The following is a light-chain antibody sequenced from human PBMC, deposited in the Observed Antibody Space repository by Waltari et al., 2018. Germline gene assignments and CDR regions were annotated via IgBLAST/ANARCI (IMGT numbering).Light chain of an antibody. CDR3: CSYAGTREV. CDR2: EGS. CDR1: SRHVGGDNL. Sequence: QSALTQPASVPGSPGPSLAFSCPGPSRHVGGDNLSSWYQQHPGKAPKLMIYEGSKRPSGVSNRFSGSKSGNTASLTISGLQAEDEADYYCCSYAGTREVFGGGTKLTVL. J-gene: IGLJ3*02. V-gene: IGLV2-23*01.